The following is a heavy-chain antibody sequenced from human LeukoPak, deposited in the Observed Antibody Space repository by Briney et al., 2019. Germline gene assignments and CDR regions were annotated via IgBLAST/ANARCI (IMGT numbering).Heavy chain of an antibody. CDR3: AGDVSLAAAGASWFDP. CDR2: ISSSSSYI. D-gene: IGHD6-13*01. V-gene: IGHV3-21*01. Sequence: GGSLRLSCAASGFTFSSYSMNWVRRAPGKGLEWVSSISSSSSYIYYADSVKGRFTISRDNAKNSLYLQMNSLRAEDTAVYYCAGDVSLAAAGASWFDPWGQGTLVTVSS. J-gene: IGHJ5*02. CDR1: GFTFSSYS.